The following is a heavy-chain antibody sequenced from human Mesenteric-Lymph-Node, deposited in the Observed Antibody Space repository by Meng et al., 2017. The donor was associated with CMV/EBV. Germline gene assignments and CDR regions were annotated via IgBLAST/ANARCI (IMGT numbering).Heavy chain of an antibody. Sequence: ASGYTLTGNYIHWVRQAPGQGLEWMGWINPNNGGTYYTQKFQGRVTLTRDTSINTAYMQLASLTYDDSAVYYCARFGSSISYFALDPWGQGTMVTVSS. CDR2: INPNNGGT. CDR1: GYTLTGNY. V-gene: IGHV1-2*02. D-gene: IGHD6-6*01. CDR3: ARFGSSISYFALDP. J-gene: IGHJ3*01.